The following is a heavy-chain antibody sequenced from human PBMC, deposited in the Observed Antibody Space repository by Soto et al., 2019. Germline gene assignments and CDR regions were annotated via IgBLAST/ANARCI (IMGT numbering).Heavy chain of an antibody. V-gene: IGHV4-30-2*01. CDR1: GVSISSSGYS. CDR2: IYHSGST. CDR3: ASSKVVVIGGAFDI. J-gene: IGHJ3*02. D-gene: IGHD2-15*01. Sequence: TLSLSCSVSGVSISSSGYSWSWIRQPPGKGLEWIGYIYHSGSTYYNPSLKSRVTISVDRSKNQFSLKLSSVTAADTAVYYCASSKVVVIGGAFDIWG.